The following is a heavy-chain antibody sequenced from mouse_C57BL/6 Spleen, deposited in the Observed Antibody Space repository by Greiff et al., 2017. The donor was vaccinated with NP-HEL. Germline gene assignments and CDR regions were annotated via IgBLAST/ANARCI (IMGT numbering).Heavy chain of an antibody. D-gene: IGHD1-1*01. J-gene: IGHJ2*01. CDR3: AREGYYGSSGDFDD. CDR1: GYTFTSYW. Sequence: VQLQQPGAELVKPGASVKLSCKASGYTFTSYWMHWVKQRPGQGLEWIGMIHPNSGSTNYNEKFKSKATLTVDKSSSTAYMQLSSLTSEDSAVYYCAREGYYGSSGDFDDWGQGTTLTVSS. V-gene: IGHV1-64*01. CDR2: IHPNSGST.